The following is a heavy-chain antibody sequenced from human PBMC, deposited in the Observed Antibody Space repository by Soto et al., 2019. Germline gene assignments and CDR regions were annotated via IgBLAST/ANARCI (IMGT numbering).Heavy chain of an antibody. J-gene: IGHJ4*02. CDR1: GYAFTTYG. CDR3: ARGTYGDY. Sequence: QVHLVQSGAEVKKPGASVTVSCKGSGYAFTTYGITWVRQAPGQGLEWMGWISAHNGNTKYAQKLQGRVTVTRDTSTSTAYMELRSLRSDDTAVYYCARGTYGDYWGQGALVTVSS. D-gene: IGHD4-17*01. CDR2: ISAHNGNT. V-gene: IGHV1-18*01.